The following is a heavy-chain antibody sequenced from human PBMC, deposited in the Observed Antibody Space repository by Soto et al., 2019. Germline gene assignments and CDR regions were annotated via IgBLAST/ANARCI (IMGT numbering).Heavy chain of an antibody. D-gene: IGHD3-16*01. J-gene: IGHJ5*02. CDR2: ISFDGSIR. V-gene: IGHV3-30*18. CDR1: GFNFRTYG. Sequence: LRLSCAASGFNFRTYGMHWVRQAPGKGLEWLAFISFDGSIRYYGDSVKGRFTISRDNSKNMLYLQMNSLRAEDTAVYYCAKAVMGGWFDPWGQGTLVTVSS. CDR3: AKAVMGGWFDP.